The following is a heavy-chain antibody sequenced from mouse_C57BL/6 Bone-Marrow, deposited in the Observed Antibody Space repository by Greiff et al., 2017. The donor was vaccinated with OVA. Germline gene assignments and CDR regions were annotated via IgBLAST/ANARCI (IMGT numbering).Heavy chain of an antibody. Sequence: EVKVVESGGGLVQSGRSLRLSCATSGFTFSDFYMEWVRQAPGKGLEWIAASRNKANDYTTEYSASVKGRFIVSRDTSQSILYLQMNALRAEDTAIYYCARDGGDYDEYYYAMDYWGQGTSVTVSS. CDR1: GFTFSDFY. CDR2: SRNKANDYTT. D-gene: IGHD2-4*01. V-gene: IGHV7-1*01. J-gene: IGHJ4*01. CDR3: ARDGGDYDEYYYAMDY.